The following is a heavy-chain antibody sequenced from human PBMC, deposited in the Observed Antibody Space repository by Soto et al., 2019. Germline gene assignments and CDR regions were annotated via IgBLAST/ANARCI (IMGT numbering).Heavy chain of an antibody. D-gene: IGHD6-19*01. V-gene: IGHV1-69*01. Sequence: QVQLVQSGAEVKKPGSSVKVSCKASGGTFSSYAISWVRQAPGQGLEWMGGIIPIFGTANYAQKFQGRVTITADESTSTAYMELSSLRSEDTAVYYCAREASPVAGAQAYYYYGMDVWGQGTTVTVSS. CDR3: AREASPVAGAQAYYYYGMDV. CDR1: GGTFSSYA. J-gene: IGHJ6*02. CDR2: IIPIFGTA.